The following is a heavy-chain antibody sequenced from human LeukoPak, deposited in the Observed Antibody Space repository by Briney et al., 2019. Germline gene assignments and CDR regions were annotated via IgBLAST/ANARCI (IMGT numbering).Heavy chain of an antibody. D-gene: IGHD1-26*01. V-gene: IGHV4-59*01. Sequence: SETLSLTCTVSGGSISSYYWSWIRQPPGKGLGWIGYIYYSGSTNYNPSLKSRVTISVDTSKNQFSLKLSSVTAADTAVYYCASIRVGATSFDYWGQGTLVTVSS. CDR2: IYYSGST. CDR1: GGSISSYY. J-gene: IGHJ4*02. CDR3: ASIRVGATSFDY.